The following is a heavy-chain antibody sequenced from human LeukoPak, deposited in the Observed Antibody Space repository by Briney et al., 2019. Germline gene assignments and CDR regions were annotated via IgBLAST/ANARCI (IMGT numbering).Heavy chain of an antibody. V-gene: IGHV3-72*01. Sequence: GGSLRLSCAASGFKFSDHYIDWVRQAPGKGLEWVGRSRNKASSYTTEYAASVEGRFTISRDVSESSLYLQMNSLRTEDTAVYYCGRIALNANTAMDACGQKTTLTVSS. D-gene: IGHD1/OR15-1a*01. CDR1: GFKFSDHY. CDR2: SRNKASSYTT. J-gene: IGHJ6*02. CDR3: GRIALNANTAMDA.